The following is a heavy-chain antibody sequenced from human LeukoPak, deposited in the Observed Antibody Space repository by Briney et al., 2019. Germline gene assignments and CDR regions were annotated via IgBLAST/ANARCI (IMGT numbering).Heavy chain of an antibody. Sequence: GGPLRLSCAASGFTFSNYGMHWVRQAPGKGLEWVAFIRYDGSNKYYADSVKGQFTISRDNSKNTLYLQMNSLRAEDTAVYYCAKGHPVYCSGGSCYSYFDYWGQGTLVTVSS. CDR3: AKGHPVYCSGGSCYSYFDY. J-gene: IGHJ4*02. V-gene: IGHV3-30*02. D-gene: IGHD2-15*01. CDR2: IRYDGSNK. CDR1: GFTFSNYG.